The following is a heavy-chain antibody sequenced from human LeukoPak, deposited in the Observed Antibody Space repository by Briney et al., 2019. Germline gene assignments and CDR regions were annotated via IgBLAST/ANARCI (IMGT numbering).Heavy chain of an antibody. Sequence: AGGSLRLSCAASGFTFSSYEMSWVRQAPGKGLEWITYISRSASTIYYADSVKGRFTISRDNAKDSLYLQMNSLRAEDTAVYHCVRHLSYGSGNYYSFDYWGQGTLVTVSS. V-gene: IGHV3-48*03. CDR1: GFTFSSYE. J-gene: IGHJ4*02. D-gene: IGHD3-10*01. CDR2: ISRSASTI. CDR3: VRHLSYGSGNYYSFDY.